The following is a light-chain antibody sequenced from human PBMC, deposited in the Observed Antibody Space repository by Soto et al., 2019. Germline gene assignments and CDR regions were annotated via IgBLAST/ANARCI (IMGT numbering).Light chain of an antibody. Sequence: IQITQSPSTLSASVGDXVTITCRASQIISVGLAWYQQKAVKAPNLLIYKASRLESGVPSRFSGSGSETEFTLTISGLQPGDSATYYCQQYNSYSPTFGQGTTGDIK. CDR3: QQYNSYSPT. CDR1: QIISVG. J-gene: IGKJ1*01. CDR2: KAS. V-gene: IGKV1-5*03.